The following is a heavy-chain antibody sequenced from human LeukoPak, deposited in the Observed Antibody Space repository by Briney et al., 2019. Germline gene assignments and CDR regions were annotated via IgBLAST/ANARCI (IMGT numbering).Heavy chain of an antibody. CDR2: ISYDGSNK. CDR3: ARGSSWFGELLDQFDY. CDR1: GFTFSSYA. Sequence: GGSLRLSCAASGFTFSSYAMHWVRQAPGKGLEWVAVISYDGSNKYYADSVKGRFTISRDNSKNTLYLQMNSLRAEDTAVYYCARGSSWFGELLDQFDYWGQGTLVTVSS. D-gene: IGHD3-10*01. V-gene: IGHV3-30*04. J-gene: IGHJ4*02.